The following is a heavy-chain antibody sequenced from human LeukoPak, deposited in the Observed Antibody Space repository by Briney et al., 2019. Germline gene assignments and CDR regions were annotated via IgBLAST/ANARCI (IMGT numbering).Heavy chain of an antibody. CDR2: ISSSGSTI. CDR1: GFTFSDYY. Sequence: GGSLRLSCAASGFTFSDYYMSWIRQAPGRGLEWVSYISSSGSTIYYADSVKGRFTISRDNSKNTLYLQMNSLRAEDTAVYYCARAWHNHYGSGSPSPLDYWGQGTLVTVSS. J-gene: IGHJ4*02. D-gene: IGHD3-10*01. V-gene: IGHV3-11*04. CDR3: ARAWHNHYGSGSPSPLDY.